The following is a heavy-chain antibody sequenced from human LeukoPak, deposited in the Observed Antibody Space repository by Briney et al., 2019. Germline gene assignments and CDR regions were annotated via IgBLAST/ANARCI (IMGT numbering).Heavy chain of an antibody. D-gene: IGHD3-10*01. CDR2: INQDGTEK. Sequence: GGSLRLSCAASGFTFTTYWMAWVRQFPGKGLEWVANINQDGTEKYSVDSVKGRFTISRDNAKNSLYLQMNSLRAEDTALYYCAKDMFLGASSWLDYWGQGTLVTVSS. CDR3: AKDMFLGASSWLDY. CDR1: GFTFTTYW. J-gene: IGHJ4*02. V-gene: IGHV3-7*03.